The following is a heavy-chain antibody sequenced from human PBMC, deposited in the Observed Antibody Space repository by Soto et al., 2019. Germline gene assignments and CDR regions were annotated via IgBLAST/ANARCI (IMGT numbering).Heavy chain of an antibody. CDR2: INAGNGNT. CDR1: GYTFTSYA. Sequence: ASVKVSCKASGYTFTSYAMHWVRQAPGQRLEWMGWINAGNGNTKYSQKFQGRVTITRDTSASTAYMELSSLRSEDTAVYYCARGSSGWYELGYWGQGTLVTVSS. J-gene: IGHJ4*02. CDR3: ARGSSGWYELGY. V-gene: IGHV1-3*01. D-gene: IGHD6-19*01.